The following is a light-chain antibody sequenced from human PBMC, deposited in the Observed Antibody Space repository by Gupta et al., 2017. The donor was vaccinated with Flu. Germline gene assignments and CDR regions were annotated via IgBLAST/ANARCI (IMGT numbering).Light chain of an antibody. Sequence: NFILTQPHSASGSPGETVTMSCTRSSGAIGRGYVQWYRQRPGSSPTTVILEDNQRISGVPDRFSGSVDTSSNSASLTISGLTTDDEAEYYCQSYAANNQVVFGGGTKLIV. CDR3: QSYAANNQVV. CDR1: SGAIGRGY. V-gene: IGLV6-57*01. J-gene: IGLJ2*01. CDR2: EDN.